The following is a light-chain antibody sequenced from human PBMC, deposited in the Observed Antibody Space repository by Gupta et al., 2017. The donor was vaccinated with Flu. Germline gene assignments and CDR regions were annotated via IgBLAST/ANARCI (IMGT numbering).Light chain of an antibody. V-gene: IGLV2-23*02. CDR3: CSYAGGSTWV. CDR1: SSDVGSYNL. CDR2: EVS. J-gene: IGLJ3*02. Sequence: QSALTQPASVSGSPGQSITISCTGTSSDVGSYNLVSWYQQHPGKAPKLMIYEVSQRPSGVSNRFSGSKSGNTASLTISGRQAEDEADYYCCSYAGGSTWVFGGGTKLTDL.